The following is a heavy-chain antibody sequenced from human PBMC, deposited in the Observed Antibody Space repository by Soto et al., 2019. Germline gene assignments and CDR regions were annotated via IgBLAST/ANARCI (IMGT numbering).Heavy chain of an antibody. CDR1: GYTCTGYY. V-gene: IGHV1-2*02. D-gene: IGHD3-3*01. CDR2: INPNSGRT. Sequence: ASVKVFCKACGYTCTGYYMHWVRQAPGQGLVWRVWINPNSGRTNYPQKFQGRVTMTRDTSISKAYMELSSLRSDETAVYYCAKTYYDFWSGHYDYWGQGTPVTVSS. CDR3: AKTYYDFWSGHYDY. J-gene: IGHJ4*02.